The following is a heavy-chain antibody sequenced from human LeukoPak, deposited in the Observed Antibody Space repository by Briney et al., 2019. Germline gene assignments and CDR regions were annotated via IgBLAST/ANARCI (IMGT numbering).Heavy chain of an antibody. CDR1: GFTVSSNY. CDR2: IWYDGGYK. CDR3: AREGAERLFVSNWFDP. Sequence: GGSLRLSCAASGFTVSSNYMSWVRQAPGKGLEWVAVIWYDGGYKYYADSVKGRFIITRDNSKNMLYLQMNSLRAEDTAVYYCAREGAERLFVSNWFDPWGQGTLVTVSS. V-gene: IGHV3-33*08. J-gene: IGHJ5*02. D-gene: IGHD3-3*01.